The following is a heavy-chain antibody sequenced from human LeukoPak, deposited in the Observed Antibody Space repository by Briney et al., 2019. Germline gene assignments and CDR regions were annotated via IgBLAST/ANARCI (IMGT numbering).Heavy chain of an antibody. CDR1: GFTFSSYT. V-gene: IGHV3-21*04. CDR3: ARRAGGYSHPYDY. J-gene: IGHJ4*02. CDR2: ISTSSIYI. Sequence: GGSLRLSCAASGFTFSSYTMNWVRQAPGKGLEWVSSISTSSIYIYYADSVKGRFTISRDNAKNSLYLQMNSLRAEDTAVYYCARRAGGYSHPYDYWGQGTLVTVSS. D-gene: IGHD4-23*01.